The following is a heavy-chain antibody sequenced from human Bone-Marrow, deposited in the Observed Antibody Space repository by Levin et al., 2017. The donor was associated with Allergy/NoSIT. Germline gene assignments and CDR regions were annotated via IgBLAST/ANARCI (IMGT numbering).Heavy chain of an antibody. CDR3: ASLGYTISYYDYAMDV. CDR2: IKNSGTT. D-gene: IGHD5-12*01. Sequence: PSETLSLTCSVSGGSISNSYWSWIRQAPGKGLEWIGYIKNSGTTKYKPSLNSRVTISADTSKNQVSLRLTSVTAADTAVYYCASLGYTISYYDYAMDVWGQGTTVTVSS. J-gene: IGHJ6*02. V-gene: IGHV4-59*01. CDR1: GGSISNSY.